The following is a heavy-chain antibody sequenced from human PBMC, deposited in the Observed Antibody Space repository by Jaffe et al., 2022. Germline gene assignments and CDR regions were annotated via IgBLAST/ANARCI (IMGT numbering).Heavy chain of an antibody. V-gene: IGHV1-69*08. CDR1: GGTFSSYT. J-gene: IGHJ5*02. Sequence: QVQLVQSGAEVKKPGSSVKVSCKASGGTFSSYTISWVRQAPGQGLEWMGRIIPILGIANYAQKFQGRVTITADKSTSTAYMELSSLRSEDTAVYYCARDRRGPGYSYGEFDPWGQGTLVTVSS. CDR2: IIPILGIA. D-gene: IGHD5-18*01. CDR3: ARDRRGPGYSYGEFDP.